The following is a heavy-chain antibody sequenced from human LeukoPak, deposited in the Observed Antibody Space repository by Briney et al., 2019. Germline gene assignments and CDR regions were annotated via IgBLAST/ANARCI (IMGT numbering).Heavy chain of an antibody. CDR3: ARYLFHCSCAGCYHPLAR. D-gene: IGHD2-2*01. CDR1: GYTFTSYG. J-gene: IGHJ4*02. CDR2: ISAYDGNT. V-gene: IGHV1-18*04. Sequence: ASVKVSCKASGYTFTSYGISWVRQAPGQGLEWMGWISAYDGNTNYAQKLQGRVTMTTDTSTSTAYMELRSLRSDDTAVYYCARYLFHCSCAGCYHPLARGGKGPLATVS.